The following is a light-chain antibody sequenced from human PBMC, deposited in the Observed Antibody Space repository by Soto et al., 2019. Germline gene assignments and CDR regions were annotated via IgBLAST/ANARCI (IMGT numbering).Light chain of an antibody. Sequence: DIQMTQSPSSVSASVGDRVTITCRASQGISSRLAWYQQKPGKAPNLLIYAASSLQSGVPSRFSGSGSETDFALTIGSLQPEDCATYYCQQSKSFPLTFGGGTKVEIK. CDR3: QQSKSFPLT. CDR2: AAS. J-gene: IGKJ4*01. CDR1: QGISSR. V-gene: IGKV1-12*01.